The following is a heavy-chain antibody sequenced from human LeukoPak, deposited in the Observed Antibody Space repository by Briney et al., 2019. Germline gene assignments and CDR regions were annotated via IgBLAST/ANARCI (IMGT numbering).Heavy chain of an antibody. Sequence: SVKVSCKASGGTFSSYAISWVRQAPGQGLEWMGGIIPIFGTANYAQKFQGRVTITADESTSTAYMELSSLRSEDTAVYYCARDRGMVRGVIIRYYSMDVWGQGTTVTVSS. CDR3: ARDRGMVRGVIIRYYSMDV. CDR2: IIPIFGTA. CDR1: GGTFSSYA. V-gene: IGHV1-69*13. J-gene: IGHJ6*02. D-gene: IGHD3-10*01.